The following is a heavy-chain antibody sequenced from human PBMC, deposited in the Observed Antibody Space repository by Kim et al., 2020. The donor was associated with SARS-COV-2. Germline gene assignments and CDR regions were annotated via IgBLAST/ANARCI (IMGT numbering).Heavy chain of an antibody. Sequence: SETLSLTCTVSDVSIRSGSYYWTWIRQPAGKGLEWIGRVYTSGSTDYNPSLKSRVTVSLDTSKNQFSLKLYSVTAADTAVYYCARDRGGDLDWFFDLWGRGTLVTVSS. J-gene: IGHJ2*01. V-gene: IGHV4-61*02. CDR3: ARDRGGDLDWFFDL. D-gene: IGHD2-21*01. CDR2: VYTSGST. CDR1: DVSIRSGSYY.